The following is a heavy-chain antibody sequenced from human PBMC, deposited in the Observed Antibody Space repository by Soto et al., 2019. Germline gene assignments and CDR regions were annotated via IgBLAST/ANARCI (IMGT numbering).Heavy chain of an antibody. D-gene: IGHD3-22*01. CDR3: ARDQGSDYYDSSGYEGGAFDI. CDR2: ISAYNGNT. CDR1: GYSFTSYG. Sequence: ASVKVSCKASGYSFTSYGISWVRQAPGQGLEWMGWISAYNGNTNYAQKLQGRVTMTTDTSTSTAYMELSSLRSEDTAVYYCARDQGSDYYDSSGYEGGAFDIWGQGTMVTVSS. V-gene: IGHV1-18*01. J-gene: IGHJ3*02.